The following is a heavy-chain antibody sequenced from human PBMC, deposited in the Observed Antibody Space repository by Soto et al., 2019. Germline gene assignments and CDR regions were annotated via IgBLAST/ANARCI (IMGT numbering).Heavy chain of an antibody. Sequence: ASVKVSCKASGYTFSDYYLHWLRLAPGRGLEWLGVVSPSGDRITYAQKFQGRVTMTRDTSTSTVYMDLSGLRSEDTAVYFCAREASGGYSGMDVWGQGTTVTVSS. D-gene: IGHD3-10*01. CDR2: VSPSGDRI. CDR1: GYTFSDYY. V-gene: IGHV1-46*01. J-gene: IGHJ6*02. CDR3: AREASGGYSGMDV.